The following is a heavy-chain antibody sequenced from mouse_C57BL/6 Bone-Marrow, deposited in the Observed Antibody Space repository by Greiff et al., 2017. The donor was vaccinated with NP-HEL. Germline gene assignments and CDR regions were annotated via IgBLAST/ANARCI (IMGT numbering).Heavy chain of an antibody. CDR3: ARSIPPWYFDV. D-gene: IGHD5-1-1*01. CDR2: IYPGDGDT. Sequence: QVQLQQSGAELVKPGASVKISCKASGYAFSSYWMTWVKQRPGKGLEWIGQIYPGDGDTNYNGKFKGQATLTADKSSSTAYMQLSSLTSEDAAVYFCARSIPPWYFDVWGTGTTVTVSS. J-gene: IGHJ1*03. CDR1: GYAFSSYW. V-gene: IGHV1-80*01.